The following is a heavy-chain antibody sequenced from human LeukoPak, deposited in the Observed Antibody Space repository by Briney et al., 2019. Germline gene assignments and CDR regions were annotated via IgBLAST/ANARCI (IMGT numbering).Heavy chain of an antibody. CDR1: GYXFASFG. D-gene: IGHD3-10*01. V-gene: IGHV1-18*01. CDR2: ISAYNGDT. CDR3: ARGGYYGSGSFPDY. J-gene: IGHJ4*02. Sequence: ASVKVSCKSSGYXFASFGINWVRQAPGQGLVWMGWISAYNGDTNYAQNLQGRVTMTTDTSTSTVYMDLRSLRSDDTAVYYCARGGYYGSGSFPDYWGQGTLVTVSS.